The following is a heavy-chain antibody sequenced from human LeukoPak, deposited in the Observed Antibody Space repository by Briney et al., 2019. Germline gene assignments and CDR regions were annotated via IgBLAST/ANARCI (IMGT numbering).Heavy chain of an antibody. CDR2: INAGNGNT. V-gene: IGHV1-3*01. D-gene: IGHD2-2*01. J-gene: IGHJ4*02. CDR3: ARELDCSSTSCHSG. CDR1: GYTFTSYA. Sequence: GASVKVSCKASGYTFTSYAMHWVRQAPGQRLEWMGWINAGNGNTKYSQKFQGRVTITADESTSTAYMELSSLRSEDTAVYYCARELDCSSTSCHSGWGQGTLVTVSS.